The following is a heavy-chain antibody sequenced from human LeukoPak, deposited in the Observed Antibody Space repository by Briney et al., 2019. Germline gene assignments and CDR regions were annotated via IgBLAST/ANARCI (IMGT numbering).Heavy chain of an antibody. Sequence: GGSLRLSCAASGFTFSSYSMNWVRQAPGKGLEWVSSISSSSSYIYYVDSVKGRFTISRDNAKNSLYLQMNSLRAEDTAVYYCARDPLGIAAAGQYFQHWGQGTLVTVSS. CDR3: ARDPLGIAAAGQYFQH. CDR1: GFTFSSYS. V-gene: IGHV3-21*01. J-gene: IGHJ1*01. CDR2: ISSSSSYI. D-gene: IGHD6-13*01.